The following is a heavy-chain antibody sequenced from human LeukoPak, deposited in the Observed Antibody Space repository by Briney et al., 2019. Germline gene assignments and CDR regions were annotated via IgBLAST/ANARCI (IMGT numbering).Heavy chain of an antibody. CDR1: GGSISSGGYY. CDR3: ARRRGESGGHYYMDV. D-gene: IGHD3-10*01. V-gene: IGHV4-30-2*01. Sequence: SETLSLTCTVSGGSISSGGYYWSWIRQPPGKGPEWIGYIYHSGSTYYNPSLKSRVTISVDRSKNQFSLKLSSVTAADTAVYYCARRRGESGGHYYMDVWGKGTTVTVSS. CDR2: IYHSGST. J-gene: IGHJ6*03.